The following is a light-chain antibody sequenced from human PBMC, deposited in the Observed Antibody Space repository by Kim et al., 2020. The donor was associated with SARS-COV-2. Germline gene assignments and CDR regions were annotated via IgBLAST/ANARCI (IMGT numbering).Light chain of an antibody. V-gene: IGLV3-1*01. CDR2: QDT. CDR1: KLGGKH. J-gene: IGLJ1*01. Sequence: SPGQTDSITCSGDKLGGKHASWYQQKPGQAPVLVIYQDTKRPSGSPERFSGSSSGNTATLTISGTQAMDEADYYCQACDSSTSYVFGTGTKVTVL. CDR3: QACDSSTSYV.